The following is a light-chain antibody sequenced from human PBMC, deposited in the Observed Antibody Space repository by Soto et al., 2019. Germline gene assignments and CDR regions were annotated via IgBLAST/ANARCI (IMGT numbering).Light chain of an antibody. V-gene: IGLV1-44*01. CDR2: GDN. CDR3: AAWDGSLNNVL. J-gene: IGLJ2*01. CDR1: GSSIGTNT. Sequence: QSVLTQPHSASGTPGQRVTISCSGSGSSIGTNTVNWYRQLPGTAPKLLIYGDNQRPSGVPDRFSGSKSGTSASLAISGLQSEDEAAYYCAAWDGSLNNVLFGGGTKLTVL.